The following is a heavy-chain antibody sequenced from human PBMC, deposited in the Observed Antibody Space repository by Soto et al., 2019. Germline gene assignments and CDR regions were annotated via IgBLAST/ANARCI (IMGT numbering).Heavy chain of an antibody. D-gene: IGHD6-13*01. CDR3: ARGAYSSLTAAACIFDY. V-gene: IGHV1-69*06. Sequence: ASVKVSCKASGGTFSSYAISWVRQAPGQGLEWMGGIIPIFGTANYAQKFQGRVTITADKSTSTAYMELSSLRSEDTAVYYCARGAYSSLTAAACIFDYWGQGTLVTVSS. J-gene: IGHJ4*02. CDR1: GGTFSSYA. CDR2: IIPIFGTA.